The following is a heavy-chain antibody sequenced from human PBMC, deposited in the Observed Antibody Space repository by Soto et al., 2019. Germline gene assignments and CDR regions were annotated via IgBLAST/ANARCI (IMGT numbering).Heavy chain of an antibody. CDR1: GFTFSSYW. CDR3: ARDGRYYYASGSPHDAFDM. D-gene: IGHD3-10*01. V-gene: IGHV3-74*01. Sequence: GGSLRLSCAASGFTFSSYWMHWVRQAPGKGLVWVSRINSDGSSTSYADSVKGRFTISRDNAKNTLYLQMNSLRAEDTAVYYCARDGRYYYASGSPHDAFDMWGQGTRVTVSS. J-gene: IGHJ3*02. CDR2: INSDGSST.